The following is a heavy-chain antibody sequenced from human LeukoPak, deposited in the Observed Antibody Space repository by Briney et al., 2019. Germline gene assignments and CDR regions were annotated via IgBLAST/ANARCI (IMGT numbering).Heavy chain of an antibody. Sequence: GGSLRLSCAASGFTFSDYYVSWIRQTPGRGLEWISYINSRGSTIYYADSVKGRFTISRDNAKNSLYLQMNSLRAEDTAVYYCASVDYYDSSGYYTQAFDIWGQGTMVTVSS. CDR2: INSRGSTI. CDR3: ASVDYYDSSGYYTQAFDI. J-gene: IGHJ3*02. CDR1: GFTFSDYY. D-gene: IGHD3-22*01. V-gene: IGHV3-11*04.